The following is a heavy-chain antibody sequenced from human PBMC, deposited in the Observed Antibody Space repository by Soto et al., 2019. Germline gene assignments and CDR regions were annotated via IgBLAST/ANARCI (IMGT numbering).Heavy chain of an antibody. D-gene: IGHD6-19*01. CDR2: ISGRGDSA. J-gene: IGHJ4*02. CDR3: AKDERQWLPNY. CDR1: GFTFSSYA. Sequence: EVQLLESGGGLVQPGGSLRLSCAASGFTFSSYAMSWVRQAPGKGLEWVSTISGRGDSAYYADSVKGRFTISRDNSKNTLYLQMNSLRAEDTAAYYCAKDERQWLPNYWGQGTLVTVSS. V-gene: IGHV3-23*01.